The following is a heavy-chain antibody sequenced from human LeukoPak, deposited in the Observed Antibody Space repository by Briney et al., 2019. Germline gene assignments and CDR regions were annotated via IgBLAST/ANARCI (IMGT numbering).Heavy chain of an antibody. CDR2: ISEGVGNT. D-gene: IGHD2-21*02. CDR3: AKREKGTAGRFFDY. Sequence: GGSLRLSCAASGLTFTNYAMTWVRQAPGKGLEWVSGISEGVGNTYADSVKGRFTISRDHSKNTLYLRMNSLRAEDTALYYCAKREKGTAGRFFDYWGRGTVVTVSS. CDR1: GLTFTNYA. V-gene: IGHV3-23*01. J-gene: IGHJ4*02.